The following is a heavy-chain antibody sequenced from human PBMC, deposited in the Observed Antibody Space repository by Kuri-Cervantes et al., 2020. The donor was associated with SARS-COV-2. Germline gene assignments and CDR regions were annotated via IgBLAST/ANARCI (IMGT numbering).Heavy chain of an antibody. D-gene: IGHD3-10*01. V-gene: IGHV4-34*01. J-gene: IGHJ4*02. CDR3: ARDLYGFGEKRSYYFDY. Sequence: SQTLSLTCAVYGGSFSGYYWRWIRQPPGKGLEWIGSIYHSGSTYYNPSLKSRVTISVDTSKNQFSLKLSSVTAADTAVYYCARDLYGFGEKRSYYFDYWGQGTLVTVSS. CDR2: IYHSGST. CDR1: GGSFSGYY.